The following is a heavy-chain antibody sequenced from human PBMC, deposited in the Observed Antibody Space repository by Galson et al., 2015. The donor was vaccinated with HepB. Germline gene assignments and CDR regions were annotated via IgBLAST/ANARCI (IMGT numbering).Heavy chain of an antibody. D-gene: IGHD3-10*01. J-gene: IGHJ4*02. CDR2: ISSDGNNK. CDR3: AKAMYYYGSGSYYDY. Sequence: SLRLSCAASGFTFSSYGMHWVRQPPGKGLEWVALISSDGNNKYYADSVKGRFTISRDNSKNTLYLQMNSLRAEDTAVYYCAKAMYYYGSGSYYDYWGQGTLVTVSS. CDR1: GFTFSSYG. V-gene: IGHV3-30*18.